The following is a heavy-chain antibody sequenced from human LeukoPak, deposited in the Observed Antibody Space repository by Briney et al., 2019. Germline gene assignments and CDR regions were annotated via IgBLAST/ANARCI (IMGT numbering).Heavy chain of an antibody. CDR3: ARGNYDFWSGYPPNY. J-gene: IGHJ4*02. Sequence: SETLSLTCTVSGGSISSYYWSWIRQPPGKGLEWIGYIYYSGSTNYNPSLKSRVTISVDTSKNQFSLKLSSVTAADTAVYYCARGNYDFWSGYPPNYWGQGTLVTVSS. D-gene: IGHD3-3*01. CDR2: IYYSGST. CDR1: GGSISSYY. V-gene: IGHV4-59*08.